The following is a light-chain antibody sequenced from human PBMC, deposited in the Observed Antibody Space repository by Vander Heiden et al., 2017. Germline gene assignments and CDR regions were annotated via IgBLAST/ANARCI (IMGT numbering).Light chain of an antibody. CDR1: QSISSW. Sequence: DIQLTQPPSTLPASVGDRVTITCRASQSISSWLDWYQQKPGKAPKLLIYEASSLESGVPSRFSGSGSGTEFTLTISSLQPDDFATYYCQQYNSYPLTFGGGTKVEIK. V-gene: IGKV1-5*01. CDR2: EAS. CDR3: QQYNSYPLT. J-gene: IGKJ4*01.